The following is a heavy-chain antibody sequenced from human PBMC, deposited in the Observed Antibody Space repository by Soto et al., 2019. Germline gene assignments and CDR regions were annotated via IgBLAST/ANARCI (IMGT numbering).Heavy chain of an antibody. D-gene: IGHD3-16*01. V-gene: IGHV3-7*03. CDR1: VFTFSSYW. Sequence: PGGSLRLSCAASVFTFSSYWMSWVRQAPGKGLEWVANIKQDGSEKYYVDSVKGRFTISRDNAKNSLYLQMNSLRAEDTAVYYCARVMGGDAFDIWGQGTMVTVSS. J-gene: IGHJ3*02. CDR3: ARVMGGDAFDI. CDR2: IKQDGSEK.